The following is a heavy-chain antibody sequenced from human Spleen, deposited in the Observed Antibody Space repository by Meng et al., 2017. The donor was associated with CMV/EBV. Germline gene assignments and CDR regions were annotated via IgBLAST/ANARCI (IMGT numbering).Heavy chain of an antibody. CDR2: ISTSSTYI. Sequence: GESLKISCAASGFDFSYYSMHWVRQAPGKGLEWVASISTSSTYIFYTDSVKGRFTISRDNANSALYLQMDRLRVEDTAVYYCARAFYDFWSGIGYWGQGVLVTVSS. V-gene: IGHV3-21*01. D-gene: IGHD3-3*01. CDR3: ARAFYDFWSGIGY. CDR1: GFDFSYYS. J-gene: IGHJ4*02.